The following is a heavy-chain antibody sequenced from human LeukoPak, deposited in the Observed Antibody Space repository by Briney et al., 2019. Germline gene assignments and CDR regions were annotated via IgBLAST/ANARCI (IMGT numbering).Heavy chain of an antibody. CDR3: SEGYFEPFDH. CDR2: LSYTGKT. D-gene: IGHD2/OR15-2a*01. CDR1: GVSVSTSH. J-gene: IGHJ4*02. V-gene: IGHV4-59*02. Sequence: SETLSLTCNVSGVSVSTSHWNWIRQRPGKGLEWVGCLSYTGKTDYNPSLKSRVSISLGSSNNHFSLKLTSVTAADTAVYYCSEGYFEPFDHWGQGILVTVHS.